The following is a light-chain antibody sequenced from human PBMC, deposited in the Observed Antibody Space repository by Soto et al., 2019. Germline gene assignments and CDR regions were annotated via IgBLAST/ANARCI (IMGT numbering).Light chain of an antibody. CDR1: QNIRNY. CDR2: DAS. V-gene: IGKV1-33*01. Sequence: DIQMTQSPSSLSASVGDRVTITCRASQNIRNYLNWYQQKAGRAPKFLIYDASNLETGVPSRFSGSGSGTDFTLTISSLQPEDIATYYCQQYDNLPLTFGGGTKVEIK. J-gene: IGKJ4*01. CDR3: QQYDNLPLT.